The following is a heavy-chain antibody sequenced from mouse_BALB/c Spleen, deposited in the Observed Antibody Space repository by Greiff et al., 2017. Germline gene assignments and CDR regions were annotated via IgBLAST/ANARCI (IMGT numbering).Heavy chain of an antibody. J-gene: IGHJ2*01. Sequence: QVQLQQPGAELVKPGASVKLSCKASGYTFTSYWMHWVKQRPGQGLEWIGEINPSNGRTNYNEKFKSKATLTVDTSSTTAYMQLSSLTSEDSAVYYCARFHDYGYVDYWGQGTTLTVSS. D-gene: IGHD1-2*01. V-gene: IGHV1S81*02. CDR2: INPSNGRT. CDR3: ARFHDYGYVDY. CDR1: GYTFTSYW.